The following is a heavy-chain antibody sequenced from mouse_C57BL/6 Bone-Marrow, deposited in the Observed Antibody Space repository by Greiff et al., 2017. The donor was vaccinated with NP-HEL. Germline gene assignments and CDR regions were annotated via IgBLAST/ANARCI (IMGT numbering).Heavy chain of an antibody. V-gene: IGHV5-6*01. D-gene: IGHD1-1*01. Sequence: EVQRVESGGDLVKPGGSLKLSCAASGFTFSSYGLSWVRQTPDKRLEWVATISSGGSYTYYPDSVTGRFTLSRDNAKNTLYLQMSSLKSEDKAMYYCARHSTTVAIDDWGQGTTLTVSS. CDR1: GFTFSSYG. J-gene: IGHJ2*01. CDR3: ARHSTTVAIDD. CDR2: ISSGGSYT.